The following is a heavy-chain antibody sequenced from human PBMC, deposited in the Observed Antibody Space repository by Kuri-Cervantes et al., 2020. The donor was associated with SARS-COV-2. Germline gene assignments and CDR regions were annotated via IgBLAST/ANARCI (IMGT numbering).Heavy chain of an antibody. CDR2: ISWNSGNI. J-gene: IGHJ4*02. Sequence: SLKISCAASGFTFDDYAMHWVRQAPGKGLEWVSGISWNSGNIGYADSVKGRFTISRDNAKNTLYLQMNSLRAEDTAVYYCARDFRGYSSTLVFGYWGQGTLVTVSS. D-gene: IGHD5-18*01. CDR1: GFTFDDYA. CDR3: ARDFRGYSSTLVFGY. V-gene: IGHV3-9*01.